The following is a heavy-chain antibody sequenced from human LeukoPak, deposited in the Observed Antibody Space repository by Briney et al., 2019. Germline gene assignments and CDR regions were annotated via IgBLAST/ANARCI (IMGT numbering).Heavy chain of an antibody. CDR2: LSYNADDE. D-gene: IGHD5-12*01. CDR3: ARGGYSYGHFDY. V-gene: IGHV3-30-3*01. J-gene: IGHJ4*02. Sequence: GGSLRLSCAASGFIFSDYAMFWVRQAPGKALEWVAVLSYNADDEYYGDSVKGRFTISRDNSKNTLYLQMNSLTAEDTAVYYCARGGYSYGHFDYWGQGTLVTVSS. CDR1: GFIFSDYA.